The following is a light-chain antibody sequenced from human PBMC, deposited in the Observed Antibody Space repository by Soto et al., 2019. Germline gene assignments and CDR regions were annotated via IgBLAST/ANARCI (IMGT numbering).Light chain of an antibody. CDR2: EIS. V-gene: IGLV2-8*01. CDR3: SSYAASNNFGV. J-gene: IGLJ1*01. CDR1: SSDVGGCNY. Sequence: QSVLTQPPSASGSPGQSVTISCAGTSSDVGGCNYVSWYQQHPGKAPKLMIYEISKRPSGVPDRFSGSKSGNTASLTVSGLQAEDEADYYCSSYAASNNFGVFGSGTKLTVL.